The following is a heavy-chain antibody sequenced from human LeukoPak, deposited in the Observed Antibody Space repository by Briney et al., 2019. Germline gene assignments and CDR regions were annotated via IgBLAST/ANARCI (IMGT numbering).Heavy chain of an antibody. CDR3: ARDLRNHDLWSGGAFDI. CDR1: GFIISDYY. CDR2: ISSSGSTM. J-gene: IGHJ3*02. V-gene: IGHV3-11*04. Sequence: PGGSLRLSCAASGFIISDYYMNWIRQAPGKGLEWVSYISSSGSTMYYADYVRGRFTISWDSTNNSLYLEMNSLRDEDTAVYYCARDLRNHDLWSGGAFDIWGQGTMVTVYS. D-gene: IGHD3-3*01.